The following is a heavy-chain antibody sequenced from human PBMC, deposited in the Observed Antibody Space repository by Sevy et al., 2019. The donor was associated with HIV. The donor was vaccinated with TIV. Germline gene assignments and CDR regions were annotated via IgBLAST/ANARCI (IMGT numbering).Heavy chain of an antibody. D-gene: IGHD3-22*01. CDR1: GFTFSSYG. J-gene: IGHJ4*02. CDR3: ARGADYYDNSGANFDY. CDR2: IWFDGSSE. V-gene: IGHV3-33*01. Sequence: GGSLRLSCEASGFTFSSYGMHWVRQAPGKGLEWVALIWFDGSSEYYADSLKGRFTISRDNSKNTLYLQMNILRAEDTAVYYCARGADYYDNSGANFDYWGQGTLVTVSS.